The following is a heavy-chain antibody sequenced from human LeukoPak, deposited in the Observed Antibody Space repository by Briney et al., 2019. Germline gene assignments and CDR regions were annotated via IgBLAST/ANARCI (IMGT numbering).Heavy chain of an antibody. J-gene: IGHJ5*02. D-gene: IGHD6-19*01. CDR1: GYTFTSYY. CDR3: AVIGSSGWRGNWFDP. CDR2: INPSGGST. Sequence: ASVKVSCEASGYTFTSYYMHWVRQAPGQGLEWMGIINPSGGSTSYAQKFQGRVTMTRDMSTSTVYMELSSLRSEDTAVYYCAVIGSSGWRGNWFDPWGQGTLVTVSS. V-gene: IGHV1-46*01.